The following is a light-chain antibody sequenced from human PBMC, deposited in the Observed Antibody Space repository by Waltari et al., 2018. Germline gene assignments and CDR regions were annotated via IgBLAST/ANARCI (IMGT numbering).Light chain of an antibody. CDR2: KSS. J-gene: IGKJ4*01. CDR3: QEYDTLPVT. CDR1: QSVKNN. V-gene: IGKV1-5*03. Sequence: DIQMTQSPSTLSASVGDRVTITCRASQSVKNNLAWYQKQPGKAPKVLIHKSSRLESGVPSRFSGSGYGTEFTLTISSLQPDDFATYYCQEYDTLPVTFGGGTRVEI.